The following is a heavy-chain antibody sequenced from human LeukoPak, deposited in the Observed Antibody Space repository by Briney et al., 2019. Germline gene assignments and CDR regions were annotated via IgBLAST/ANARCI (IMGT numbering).Heavy chain of an antibody. J-gene: IGHJ4*02. D-gene: IGHD7-27*01. CDR3: ARGHWGLDY. CDR1: GFTFSDYY. Sequence: PGGSLRLSCATSGFTFSDYYMTWIRQAPGKGLETVSYIYNGGDTIYYADSVRGRFTISRDNAESSLYLQMNSLRAEDTAVYYCARGHWGLDYWGRGTLVTVSS. CDR2: IYNGGDTI. V-gene: IGHV3-11*04.